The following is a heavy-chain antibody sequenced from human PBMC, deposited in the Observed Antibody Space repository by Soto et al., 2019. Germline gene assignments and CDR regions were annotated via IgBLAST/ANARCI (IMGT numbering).Heavy chain of an antibody. CDR3: AKEGIAAAGTFYY. Sequence: GGSLRLSCAASGFTFSSYGMHWVRQAPGKGLEWVAVISYDGSNKYYADSVKGRFTISRDNSKNTLYLQMNSLRAEDTAVYYCAKEGIAAAGTFYYWGQGTLVTVYS. J-gene: IGHJ4*02. D-gene: IGHD6-13*01. CDR2: ISYDGSNK. CDR1: GFTFSSYG. V-gene: IGHV3-30*18.